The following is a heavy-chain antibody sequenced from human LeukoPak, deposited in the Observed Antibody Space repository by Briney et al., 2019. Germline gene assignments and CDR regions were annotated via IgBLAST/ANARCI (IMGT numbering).Heavy chain of an antibody. Sequence: GGSLRLSCAASGFTFSNYWMSWVRKAPGKGLEWVASIHQHGNEKYFVDSVRGRFTISRDNAKNSLYLQMSSLRAEDTAVYYCATLNGPLFEYWGQGTLVTVSS. CDR3: ATLNGPLFEY. D-gene: IGHD2-8*01. V-gene: IGHV3-7*01. CDR2: IHQHGNEK. J-gene: IGHJ4*02. CDR1: GFTFSNYW.